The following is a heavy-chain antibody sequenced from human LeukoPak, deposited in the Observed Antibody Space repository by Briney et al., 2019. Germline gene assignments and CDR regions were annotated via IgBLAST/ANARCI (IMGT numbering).Heavy chain of an antibody. CDR2: IYSGGST. J-gene: IGHJ4*02. CDR1: GFTVSSNY. V-gene: IGHV3-53*01. Sequence: GGSLRLSCAASGFTVSSNYMSWVRQAPGKGLEWVSVIYSGGSTYYADSVKGRFTISRDNSKNTLYLQMNSLRAEGTAVYYCARGGYYPTLFADWGQGTLVTVSS. CDR3: ARGGYYPTLFAD. D-gene: IGHD3-10*01.